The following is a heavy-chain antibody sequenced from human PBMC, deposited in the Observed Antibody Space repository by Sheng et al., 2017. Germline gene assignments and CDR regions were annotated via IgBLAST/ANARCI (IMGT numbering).Heavy chain of an antibody. CDR1: GYSISSGYY. D-gene: IGHD2-21*01. Sequence: QVQLQESGPGLVKPSETLSLTCAVSGYSISSGYYWGWIRQPPGKGLEWIGSIYHSGSTYYNPSLKSRVTISVDTSKNQFSLKLSSVTAADTAVYYCARSIVVVIATYWYFDLWGRGTLVTVSS. V-gene: IGHV4-38-2*01. CDR2: IYHSGST. J-gene: IGHJ2*01. CDR3: ARSIVVVIATYWYFDL.